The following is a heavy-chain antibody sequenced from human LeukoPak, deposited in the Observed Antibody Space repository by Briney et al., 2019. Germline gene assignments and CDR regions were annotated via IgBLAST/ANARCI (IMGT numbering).Heavy chain of an antibody. CDR2: INPNSGGT. D-gene: IGHD3-10*01. V-gene: IGHV1-2*02. CDR3: ARVTVGGYYGSGSPGPLSDP. J-gene: IGHJ5*02. Sequence: ASVKVSCKASGYTFTGYYMHWVRQAPGQGLEWMGWINPNSGGTNYAQKFQGRVTMTRDTSISTAYMELSRLRSDDTAVYYCARVTVGGYYGSGSPGPLSDPWGQGTLVTVSS. CDR1: GYTFTGYY.